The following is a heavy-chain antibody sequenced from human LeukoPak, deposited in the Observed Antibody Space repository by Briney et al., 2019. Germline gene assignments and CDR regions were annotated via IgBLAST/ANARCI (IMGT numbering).Heavy chain of an antibody. CDR3: ARGYGDNSGAFDI. CDR2: IYYSGRT. CDR1: GGSIMVAAYS. D-gene: IGHD4-23*01. J-gene: IGHJ3*02. V-gene: IGHV4-30-2*01. Sequence: SEPLSLTCTVSGGSIMVAAYSCRWIRQPPGKGLEWIGYIYYSGRTYYNPSLKSRVTISLDRSKNQFSLKLSSVTAADTAVYFCARGYGDNSGAFDIWGQGTLVTVSS.